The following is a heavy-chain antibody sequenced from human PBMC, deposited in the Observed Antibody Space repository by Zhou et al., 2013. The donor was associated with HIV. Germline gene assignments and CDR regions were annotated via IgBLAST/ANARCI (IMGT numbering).Heavy chain of an antibody. CDR1: GGTFSSYA. J-gene: IGHJ2*01. CDR2: IIPIFGTA. V-gene: IGHV1-69*05. Sequence: QVQLVQSGAEVKKPGSSVKVSCKASGGTFSSYAISWVRQAPGQGLEWMGGIIPIFGTANYAQKFQGRVTITTDESTSTAYMELSSLRSEDTAVYYCASLNFTIFGVVSWYFDLWGRGTLVTVSS. CDR3: ASLNFTIFGVVSWYFDL. D-gene: IGHD3-3*01.